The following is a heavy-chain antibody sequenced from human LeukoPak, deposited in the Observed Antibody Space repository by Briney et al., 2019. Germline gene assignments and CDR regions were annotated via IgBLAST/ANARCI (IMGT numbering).Heavy chain of an antibody. CDR1: GYTFTSYG. CDR2: ISAYNGNT. CDR3: ARSSMVREVIISEDAFDI. D-gene: IGHD3-10*01. J-gene: IGHJ3*02. Sequence: ASVKVSCKASGYTFTSYGISWVRQAPGQGLEWMGWISAYNGNTNYAQKLQGRVTMTTDTSTSTAYMELRSLRSDDTAVYYCARSSMVREVIISEDAFDIWGKGTMVTVSS. V-gene: IGHV1-18*01.